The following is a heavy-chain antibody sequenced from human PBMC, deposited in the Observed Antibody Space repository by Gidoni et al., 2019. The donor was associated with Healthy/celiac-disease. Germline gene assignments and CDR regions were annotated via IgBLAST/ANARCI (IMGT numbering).Heavy chain of an antibody. Sequence: EVQLVESGGGLVKPGGSLRLSCAASGFTFSSYSMNWVRQAPGKGLEWVSSISISSSYIYYADSVKGRFTISRDNAKNSLYLQMNSLRAEDTAVYYCARYDFWSGLDYWGQGTLVTVSS. CDR2: ISISSSYI. CDR1: GFTFSSYS. V-gene: IGHV3-21*01. CDR3: ARYDFWSGLDY. J-gene: IGHJ4*02. D-gene: IGHD3-3*01.